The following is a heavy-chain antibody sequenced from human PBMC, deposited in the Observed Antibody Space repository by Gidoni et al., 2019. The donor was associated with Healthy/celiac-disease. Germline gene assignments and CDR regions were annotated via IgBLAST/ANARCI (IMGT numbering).Heavy chain of an antibody. J-gene: IGHJ2*01. CDR2: IGTAGDT. CDR3: ARYRELRGYFDL. Sequence: EVQLVESGGGLVQLGGSLRLSCSASGFTFSSYDMHWVRQATGKGLEWVSAIGTAGDTYYPGSVKGRFTISRENAKNSLYLQMNSLRAGDTAVYYCARYRELRGYFDLWGRGTLVTVSS. V-gene: IGHV3-13*01. CDR1: GFTFSSYD. D-gene: IGHD1-26*01.